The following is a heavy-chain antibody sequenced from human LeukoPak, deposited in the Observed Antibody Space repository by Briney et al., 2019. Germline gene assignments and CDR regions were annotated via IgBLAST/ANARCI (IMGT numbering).Heavy chain of an antibody. CDR3: ASLWFGELVTDS. V-gene: IGHV4-59*12. CDR1: GGSISSYY. J-gene: IGHJ4*02. D-gene: IGHD3-10*01. CDR2: IYYSGST. Sequence: SETLSLTCTVSGGSISSYYWSWIRQPPGKGLEWIGYIYYSGSTNYNPSLKSRVTISVDTSKNQFSLKLRSVTAADTAVYYCASLWFGELVTDSWGQGTLVTVSS.